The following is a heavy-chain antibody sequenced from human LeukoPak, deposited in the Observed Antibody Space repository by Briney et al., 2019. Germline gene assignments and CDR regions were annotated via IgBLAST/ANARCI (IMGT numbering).Heavy chain of an antibody. CDR2: MSVSSGLI. CDR3: AREFGGSASGAGY. D-gene: IGHD3-10*01. V-gene: IGHV3-21*01. J-gene: IGHJ4*02. CDR1: GFTFSFYS. Sequence: PGGSLRLSCAPSGFTFSFYSMNWVRQAPGKGLEWVSSMSVSSGLIYYADSVKGRFTVSRDNAKNSLYLQMNSLRAEDTAVYYCAREFGGSASGAGYWGQGTLVTVSS.